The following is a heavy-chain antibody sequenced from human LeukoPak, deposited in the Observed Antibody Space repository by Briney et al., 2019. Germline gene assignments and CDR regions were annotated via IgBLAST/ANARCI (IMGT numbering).Heavy chain of an antibody. J-gene: IGHJ4*02. CDR3: IRVPY. V-gene: IGHV3-74*01. Sequence: GGSLRLSCAVSGFPFSNYYMHWVRQAPGKGLVWVSRISSDGSNTNYADSVRGRFTISRDNAKNTLYLQMNSLRVEDTAVYYCIRVPYWGQGALVTVSS. CDR2: ISSDGSNT. CDR1: GFPFSNYY.